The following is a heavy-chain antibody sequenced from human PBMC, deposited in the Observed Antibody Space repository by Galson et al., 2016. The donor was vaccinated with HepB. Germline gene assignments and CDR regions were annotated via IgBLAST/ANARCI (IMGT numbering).Heavy chain of an antibody. CDR3: ARVFTMVRGVTNTFYYYGMDV. D-gene: IGHD3-10*01. CDR1: GFTLTSYA. CDR2: INVGNGNT. V-gene: IGHV1-3*01. J-gene: IGHJ6*02. Sequence: SVKVSCKASGFTLTSYAIKWVRQAPGQRLEWMGWINVGNGNTKYSEKFQGRVTITRDTSASTVYMELSSLRSEDMAVYYCARVFTMVRGVTNTFYYYGMDVWGQGTTVTVSS.